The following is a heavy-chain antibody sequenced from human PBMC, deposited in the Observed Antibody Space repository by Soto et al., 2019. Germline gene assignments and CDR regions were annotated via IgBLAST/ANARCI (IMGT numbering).Heavy chain of an antibody. Sequence: EVQLLESGGGLVEPGGSLRLSCAASGFTFSSYAMSWVRQAPGKGLEWVSVISGSGGNTYYADSVKGRFTISRDNSKNTLYLQMNSLRAEDTVVYYCAKDQGSAGYCSGGSCYSNYWGQGTLVTVSS. D-gene: IGHD2-15*01. CDR3: AKDQGSAGYCSGGSCYSNY. CDR1: GFTFSSYA. V-gene: IGHV3-23*01. J-gene: IGHJ4*02. CDR2: ISGSGGNT.